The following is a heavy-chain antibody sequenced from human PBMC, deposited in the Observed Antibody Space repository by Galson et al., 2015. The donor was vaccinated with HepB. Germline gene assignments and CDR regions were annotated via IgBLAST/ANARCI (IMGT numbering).Heavy chain of an antibody. CDR2: ISYDGTNK. Sequence: SLRLSCAASGFTFSNYGLHWVRQAPGKGLEWVAIISYDGTNKDYADSVKGRFTIARDNSKNTLYLQMIDLRVEDTAAYYCARVRRVGPTEAGLFYHYGMDVWGQGTTVIVSS. D-gene: IGHD1-26*01. V-gene: IGHV3-30*04. CDR3: ARVRRVGPTEAGLFYHYGMDV. J-gene: IGHJ6*02. CDR1: GFTFSNYG.